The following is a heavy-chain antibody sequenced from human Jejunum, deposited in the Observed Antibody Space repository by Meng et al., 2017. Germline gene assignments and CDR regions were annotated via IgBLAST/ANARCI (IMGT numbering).Heavy chain of an antibody. CDR3: AXDLGYTGSYEFDY. J-gene: IGHJ4*02. Sequence: ESVPGLVKPSHTLSLTCTVSGGSISSDGYYWSWIRQYPGKALEWIGYIHYSGNIYYNPSLKSRVTMSVDSSKNQFSLKLTSVTAAXXAVYYXAXDLGYTGSYEFDYWGQGTLVTVSS. CDR1: GGSISSDGYY. D-gene: IGHD3-10*01. CDR2: IHYSGNI. V-gene: IGHV4-31*03.